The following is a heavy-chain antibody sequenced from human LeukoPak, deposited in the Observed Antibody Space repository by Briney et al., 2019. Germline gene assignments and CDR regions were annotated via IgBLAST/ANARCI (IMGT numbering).Heavy chain of an antibody. D-gene: IGHD2-21*02. CDR3: ARGGFYCGGDCYVDY. CDR2: INHSGST. V-gene: IGHV4-34*01. Sequence: SETLSLTCAASDGSFIPYYWSWIRQPPGKGLEWIGEINHSGSTNYNPSLKSRVTISVDTSKNQFSLKLVSVTAADTAVYYCARGGFYCGGDCYVDYWGQGTLVTVSS. J-gene: IGHJ4*02. CDR1: DGSFIPYY.